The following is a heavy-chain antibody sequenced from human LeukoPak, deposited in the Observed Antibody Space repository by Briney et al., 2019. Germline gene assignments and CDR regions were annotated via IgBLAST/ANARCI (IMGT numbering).Heavy chain of an antibody. CDR2: IYPRDSDT. Sequence: GESLKISCKASGYIFTNYWIGWVRQMPGKGLEWMGIIYPRDSDTRYSPSCQGQVTVSADKSISTAYLQWNTLEASDTAMYYCARRQYSGYDFDFWGQGTLVTVSS. J-gene: IGHJ4*02. D-gene: IGHD5-12*01. CDR3: ARRQYSGYDFDF. CDR1: GYIFTNYW. V-gene: IGHV5-51*01.